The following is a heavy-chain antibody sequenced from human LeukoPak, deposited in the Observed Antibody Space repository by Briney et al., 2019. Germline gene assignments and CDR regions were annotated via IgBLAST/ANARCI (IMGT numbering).Heavy chain of an antibody. J-gene: IGHJ6*02. CDR3: ARVGYDYYGMDV. CDR2: IIPILGIA. V-gene: IGHV1-69*04. Sequence: ASGKVSCKASGGTFSSYAISWVRQAPGQGLEWMGRIIPILGIANYAQKFQGRVTITADKSTSTAYMELSSLRSEDTAVYYCARVGYDYYGMDVWGQGTTVIVSS. D-gene: IGHD3-16*01. CDR1: GGTFSSYA.